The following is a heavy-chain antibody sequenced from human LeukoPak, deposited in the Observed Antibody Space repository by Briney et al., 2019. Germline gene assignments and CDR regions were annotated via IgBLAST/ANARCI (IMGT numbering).Heavy chain of an antibody. CDR2: ISAYNGNT. Sequence: ASVKVSCKASGYTFTSYGISWVRQAPGQGLEWMGWISAYNGNTNYAQKLQGRVTMTTDTSTSTAYMELRSLRSDDTAVYYCARDIPIDYGDSYFDYWGQGTLVTVSS. CDR1: GYTFTSYG. V-gene: IGHV1-18*04. J-gene: IGHJ4*02. CDR3: ARDIPIDYGDSYFDY. D-gene: IGHD4-17*01.